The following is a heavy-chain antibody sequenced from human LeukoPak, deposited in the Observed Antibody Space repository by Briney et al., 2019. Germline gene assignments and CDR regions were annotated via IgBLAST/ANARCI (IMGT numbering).Heavy chain of an antibody. CDR2: ISYSGST. Sequence: SETLSLTCTVSGDSISSYVWNWIRQPPGEGLEWIAYISYSGSTNYNPSLESRVTISVDTSKNQFSQRLSSVTAADTAVYYCARDISGYDTFDIWGHGTMVTVSS. CDR1: GDSISSYV. D-gene: IGHD5-12*01. V-gene: IGHV4-59*01. J-gene: IGHJ3*02. CDR3: ARDISGYDTFDI.